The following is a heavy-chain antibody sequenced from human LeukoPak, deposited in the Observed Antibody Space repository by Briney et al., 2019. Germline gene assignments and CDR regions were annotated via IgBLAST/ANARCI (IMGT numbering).Heavy chain of an antibody. Sequence: PGGSLRLSCAASVFTFSTYNMNWVRQAPGKGLEWVSSITSSSRYTFYADSVKGRFTISRDNAKNTLYLQMNSLRAEDTAVYYCARDWYHAIDYWGQGTLVTVSS. V-gene: IGHV3-21*01. CDR3: ARDWYHAIDY. CDR1: VFTFSTYN. J-gene: IGHJ4*02. D-gene: IGHD2-2*01. CDR2: ITSSSRYT.